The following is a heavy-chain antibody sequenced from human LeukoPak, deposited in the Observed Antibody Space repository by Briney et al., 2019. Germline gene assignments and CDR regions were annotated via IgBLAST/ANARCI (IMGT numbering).Heavy chain of an antibody. CDR1: GDSISYYY. D-gene: IGHD2-15*01. Sequence: PSETLSLTCTVSGDSISYYYWSWIRQPAGKGLEWIGRISTSGTTNYNPSLKSRVTMSVDTSKNQFSLKLSSVTAADTAVYYCARGAYCSGGSCYPDYYYYMDVWGKGTTVTISS. J-gene: IGHJ6*03. CDR2: ISTSGTT. V-gene: IGHV4-4*07. CDR3: ARGAYCSGGSCYPDYYYYMDV.